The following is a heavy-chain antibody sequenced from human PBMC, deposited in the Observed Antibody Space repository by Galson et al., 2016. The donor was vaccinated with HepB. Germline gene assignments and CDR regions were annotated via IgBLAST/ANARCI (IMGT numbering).Heavy chain of an antibody. CDR3: ARLGTGGSGSFYNDDY. J-gene: IGHJ4*02. D-gene: IGHD3-10*01. V-gene: IGHV5-10-1*01. CDR1: GYSFTTYW. CDR2: IDPSDPET. Sequence: QSGAEVKKPGESLRISCKGSGYSFTTYWISCVRQMPGKGPEWMGRIDPSDPETNYSPSFEGHVTMSVDKSFSTAYLQWSSLKAADAALYYCARLGTGGSGSFYNDDYWGQGTLVTVSS.